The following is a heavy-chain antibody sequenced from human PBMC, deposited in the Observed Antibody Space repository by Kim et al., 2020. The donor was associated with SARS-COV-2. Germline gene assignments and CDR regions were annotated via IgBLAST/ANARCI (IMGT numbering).Heavy chain of an antibody. CDR2: IIPIFGTA. CDR3: AREGMRDIVVVPAAIYFDY. V-gene: IGHV1-69*13. Sequence: SVKVSCKASGGTFSSYAISWVRQAPGQGLEWMGGIIPIFGTANYAQKFQGRVTITADESTSTAYMELSSLRSEDTAVYYCAREGMRDIVVVPAAIYFDYWGQGTLVTVSS. CDR1: GGTFSSYA. D-gene: IGHD2-2*01. J-gene: IGHJ4*02.